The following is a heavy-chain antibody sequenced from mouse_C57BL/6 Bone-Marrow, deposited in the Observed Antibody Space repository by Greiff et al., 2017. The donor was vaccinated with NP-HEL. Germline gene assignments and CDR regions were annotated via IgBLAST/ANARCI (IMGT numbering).Heavy chain of an antibody. Sequence: QVQLQQSGAELARPGASVKLSCKASGYTFTSYGISWVKQRTGQGLEWIGKIYPRSGNTYYNEKFKGKSTLTADKSSSTAYMELRSLTSEDSAVYFCAREGYDGYYAWFAYWGQGTLVTVSA. V-gene: IGHV1-81*01. D-gene: IGHD2-3*01. CDR1: GYTFTSYG. CDR2: IYPRSGNT. J-gene: IGHJ3*01. CDR3: AREGYDGYYAWFAY.